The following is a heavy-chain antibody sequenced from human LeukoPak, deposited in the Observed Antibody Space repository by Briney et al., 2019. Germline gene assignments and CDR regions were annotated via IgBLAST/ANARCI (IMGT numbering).Heavy chain of an antibody. CDR2: MSPNSGNT. V-gene: IGHV1-8*01. Sequence: ASVKVSCKASGYTFTSYDINWVRQATGQGLEWMGWMSPNSGNTGYAQKFQGRVTMTRNTSISTAYMELSSLRSEDTAVYYCARTSILLLWFGEEGWFDPWGQGTLVTVSS. D-gene: IGHD3-10*01. CDR1: GYTFTSYD. J-gene: IGHJ5*02. CDR3: ARTSILLLWFGEEGWFDP.